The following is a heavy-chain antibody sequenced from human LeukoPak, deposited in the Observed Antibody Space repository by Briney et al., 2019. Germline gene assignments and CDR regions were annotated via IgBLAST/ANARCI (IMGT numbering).Heavy chain of an antibody. CDR3: ARDAGYSYGYHFDY. J-gene: IGHJ4*02. D-gene: IGHD5-18*01. Sequence: PGGSLRLSCAASGFTVSSNYMNWVRQAPGKGLEWVSVMYSGGSTYYADSVKGRFTISRDNYKNTLYLQMYSLRAEDTAVYYCARDAGYSYGYHFDYWGQGTLVTVSS. CDR1: GFTVSSNY. CDR2: MYSGGST. V-gene: IGHV3-66*01.